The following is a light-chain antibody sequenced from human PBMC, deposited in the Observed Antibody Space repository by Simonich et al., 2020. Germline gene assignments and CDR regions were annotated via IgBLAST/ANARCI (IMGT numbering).Light chain of an antibody. CDR1: QGISSA. Sequence: AIHLTQSPSSLSASVGDRITITCRASQGISSALAWYLQKQGKAPKLLIYDAASLESGVPSRISGGRSGTAFTLTISSLQPEEFATYYCQQYDNLPPYTFGQGTKLEIK. J-gene: IGKJ2*01. CDR2: DAA. CDR3: QQYDNLPPYT. V-gene: IGKV1D-13*01.